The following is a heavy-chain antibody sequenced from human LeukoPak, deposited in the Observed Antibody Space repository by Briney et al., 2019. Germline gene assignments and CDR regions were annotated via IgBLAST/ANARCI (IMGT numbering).Heavy chain of an antibody. CDR1: GDTFGNYD. D-gene: IGHD6-19*01. CDR3: ARGGWQTTGWYADH. V-gene: IGHV1-69*01. J-gene: IGHJ5*02. Sequence: SVKVSCKASGDTFGNYDFAWVRLAPGQGLEWMGGILPVLGRPDYAQRFQDRITITADEPTSTVYLQLSSLRSDDTAVYYCARGGWQTTGWYADHWGQGTLVTVAS. CDR2: ILPVLGRP.